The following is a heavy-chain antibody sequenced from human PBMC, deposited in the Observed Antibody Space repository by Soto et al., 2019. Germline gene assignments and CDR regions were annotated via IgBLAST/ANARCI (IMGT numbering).Heavy chain of an antibody. D-gene: IGHD1-26*01. CDR1: GFTFSSYA. CDR3: VKVKWRGELPTSFDY. J-gene: IGHJ4*02. CDR2: ISGSGGST. V-gene: IGHV3-23*01. Sequence: HPGGSLRLSCAASGFTFSSYAMSWVRQAPGKGLEWVSAISGSGGSTYYADSVKGRFTTSRDNSENTLYLQMNSLRAEDTAVYYCVKVKWRGELPTSFDYWGQGTLVTVSS.